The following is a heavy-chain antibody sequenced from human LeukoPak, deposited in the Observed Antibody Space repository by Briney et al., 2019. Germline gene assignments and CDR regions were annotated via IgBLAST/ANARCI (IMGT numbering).Heavy chain of an antibody. CDR3: ARHPFAAPFDY. Sequence: NPSETLSLTCTVSGGSISNYYWSWIRQPPGKGLEWIGYIYYTGDTNHNPSLKSRVTISIDTSKNQLSLTLHSVTAADTAVYYCARHPFAAPFDYWGQGILVTVSS. J-gene: IGHJ4*02. D-gene: IGHD2-15*01. CDR1: GGSISNYY. V-gene: IGHV4-59*08. CDR2: IYYTGDT.